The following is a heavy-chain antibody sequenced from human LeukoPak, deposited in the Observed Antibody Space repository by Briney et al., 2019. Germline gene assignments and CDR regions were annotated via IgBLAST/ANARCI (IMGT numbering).Heavy chain of an antibody. CDR2: INAGNGNT. D-gene: IGHD3-10*01. V-gene: IGHV1-3*01. J-gene: IGHJ4*02. CDR1: GYTFTSYA. CDR3: ARDPRITMVRGVIPFDY. Sequence: ASVKVSCKASGYTFTSYAMHWVRQAPGQRLGWMGWINAGNGNTKYSQKFQGRVTITRDTSASTAYMELSSLRSEDTAVYYCARDPRITMVRGVIPFDYWGQGTLVTVSS.